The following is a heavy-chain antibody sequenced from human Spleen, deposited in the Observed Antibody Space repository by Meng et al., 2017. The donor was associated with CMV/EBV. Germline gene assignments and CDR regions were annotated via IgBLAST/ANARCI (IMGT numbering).Heavy chain of an antibody. CDR3: ARGNNYYDSSGYDP. Sequence: SETLSLTCTVSGGSISSGDYYWSWIRQPPGKGLEWIGYIYYSGSTNYNPSLKSRVTISVDTSKNQFSLKLSSVTAADTAVYYCARGNNYYDSSGYDPWGQGTLVTVSS. V-gene: IGHV4-61*08. D-gene: IGHD3-22*01. J-gene: IGHJ5*02. CDR1: GGSISSGDYY. CDR2: IYYSGST.